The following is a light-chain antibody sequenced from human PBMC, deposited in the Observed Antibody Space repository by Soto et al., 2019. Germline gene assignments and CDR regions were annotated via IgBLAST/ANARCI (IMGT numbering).Light chain of an antibody. CDR2: LNSDGSH. CDR1: SGHSRYS. V-gene: IGLV4-69*01. Sequence: QLVLTQSPSVSASLGASVKLTCTLSSGHSRYSIAWHQQQPDKGHRSLMKLNSDGSHNTGGGIPDLFSGSSSGAERYLSISSLQSEDEAEYYCQNWDSGAVVFGGGTQLTVL. J-gene: IGLJ2*01. CDR3: QNWDSGAVV.